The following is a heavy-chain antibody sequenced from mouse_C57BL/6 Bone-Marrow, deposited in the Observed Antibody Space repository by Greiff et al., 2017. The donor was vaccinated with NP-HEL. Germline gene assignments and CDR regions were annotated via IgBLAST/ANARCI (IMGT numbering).Heavy chain of an antibody. CDR2: ISSGGDYI. CDR3: TRDLGRGYYAMDY. CDR1: GFTFSSYA. V-gene: IGHV5-9-1*02. D-gene: IGHD4-1*01. J-gene: IGHJ4*01. Sequence: EVKLVESGGGLVKPGGSLKLSCAASGFTFSSYAMSWVRQTPEKRLEWVAYISSGGDYIYYADTVKGRVTISRDNARNTLYLQMSSLKSEDTAMYYCTRDLGRGYYAMDYWGQGTSVTVSS.